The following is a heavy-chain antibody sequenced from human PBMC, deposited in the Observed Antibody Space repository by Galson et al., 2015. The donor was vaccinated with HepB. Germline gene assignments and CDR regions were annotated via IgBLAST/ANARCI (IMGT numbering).Heavy chain of an antibody. J-gene: IGHJ4*02. CDR2: ISSSSSTI. D-gene: IGHD3-9*01. V-gene: IGHV3-48*02. CDR1: GFTFSAYS. Sequence: SLRLSCAASGFTFSAYSMNWVRQAPGKGLEWLSYISSSSSTIYYADSVKGRFTISRDNAKNTLDLQMNSLRDTDTAVYYCARQLRYFDWGPHDYWGQGTLVTVSS. CDR3: ARQLRYFDWGPHDY.